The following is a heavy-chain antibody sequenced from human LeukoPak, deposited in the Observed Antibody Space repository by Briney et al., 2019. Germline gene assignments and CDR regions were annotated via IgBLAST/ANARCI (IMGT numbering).Heavy chain of an antibody. CDR3: ARDYRGHPD. CDR2: ISSSGGAA. CDR1: GLTFSSYA. D-gene: IGHD4-11*01. V-gene: IGHV3-23*01. Sequence: GGSLTLSCGVSGLTFSSYAVSWVRQAPGKGLEWVSAISSSGGAAYCADSVKGRFTISRDNSKNTLYLQMNSLRAEDTAVYYCARDYRGHPDWGQGTLVTVSS. J-gene: IGHJ4*02.